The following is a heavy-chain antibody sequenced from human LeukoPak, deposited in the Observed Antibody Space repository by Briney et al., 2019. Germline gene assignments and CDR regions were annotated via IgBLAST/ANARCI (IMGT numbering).Heavy chain of an antibody. V-gene: IGHV4-59*01. Sequence: SETLSLTCTVSGVSISSYYWSCIRQPPGKGLEWIWYIYYSGSTNYNPSLKRRCTLSVDTSKKQFSLKMSSVTAADTAVYYCARGKGGYYDSRGYLAWVYWGQGTLVTVSS. CDR2: IYYSGST. J-gene: IGHJ4*02. CDR3: ARGKGGYYDSRGYLAWVY. D-gene: IGHD3-22*01. CDR1: GVSISSYY.